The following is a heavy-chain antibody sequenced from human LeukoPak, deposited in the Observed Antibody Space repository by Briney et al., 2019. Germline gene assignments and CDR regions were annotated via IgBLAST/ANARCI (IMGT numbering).Heavy chain of an antibody. V-gene: IGHV4-39*01. Sequence: SETLSLTCAVSGDSISTSAYYWDWSRQPPGKGLEWIGNIYYDGNTRYNPSLKSRVTISVDRSKNQFSLKLSSVTTADTAVYYCARRYYYGSGSPEYWGQGSLVTVSS. D-gene: IGHD3-10*01. CDR2: IYYDGNT. CDR3: ARRYYYGSGSPEY. CDR1: GDSISTSAYY. J-gene: IGHJ4*02.